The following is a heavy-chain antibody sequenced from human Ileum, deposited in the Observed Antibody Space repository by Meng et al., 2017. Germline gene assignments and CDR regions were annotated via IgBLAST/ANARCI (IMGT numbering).Heavy chain of an antibody. Sequence: GESLKISCAAAGFTVDNAAMSWVRQAPGKGLEWASAVALGGATHYADSVRGRFIISRDDSKNTIFLQMNSLRVDDTAVYYCAKEMGFQLPFDYWGQGTLVTVSS. D-gene: IGHD2-2*01. V-gene: IGHV3-23*01. CDR2: VALGGAT. J-gene: IGHJ4*02. CDR3: AKEMGFQLPFDY. CDR1: GFTVDNAA.